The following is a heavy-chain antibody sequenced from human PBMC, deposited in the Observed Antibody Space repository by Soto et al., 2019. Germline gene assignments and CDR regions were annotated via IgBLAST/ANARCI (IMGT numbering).Heavy chain of an antibody. D-gene: IGHD3-3*01. CDR2: INSDGSST. CDR3: AREGYDFWSGYHYYYGMDV. V-gene: IGHV3-74*01. Sequence: PGGSLRLSCAASGFTFSSYWMHWVRQLPGKGLVWVSRINSDGSSTSYADSVKGRFTISRDSAKNTLYLQMNSLRAEDTAVYFCAREGYDFWSGYHYYYGMDVWGQGTTVTVS. J-gene: IGHJ6*02. CDR1: GFTFSSYW.